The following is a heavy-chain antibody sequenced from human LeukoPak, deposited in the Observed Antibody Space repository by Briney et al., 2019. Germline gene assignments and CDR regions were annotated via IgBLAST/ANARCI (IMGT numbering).Heavy chain of an antibody. CDR3: ARESLGSPCYGSGTVY. CDR2: ISAYNGNT. CDR1: GYTFTSYG. D-gene: IGHD3-10*01. Sequence: GASVKVSCAASGYTFTSYGITWVRQAPGQGLEWMGWISAYNGNTDYAQKSQDRVTMTTDPSTSTPYMELRSPRSDDTAVYYCARESLGSPCYGSGTVYWGQGTLVTVSS. V-gene: IGHV1-18*01. J-gene: IGHJ4*02.